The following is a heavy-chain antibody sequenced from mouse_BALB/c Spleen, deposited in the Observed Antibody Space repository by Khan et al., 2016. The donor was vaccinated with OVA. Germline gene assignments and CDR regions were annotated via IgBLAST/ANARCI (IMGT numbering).Heavy chain of an antibody. CDR2: IWNGGNT. Sequence: VQLQESGPGLVQPSQSLSITCTVSGFSLTTYGVHWVRQSPGKGLEWLGLIWNGGNTAYNAAFISRLSITKDNSKSHVFFKINSLQADDTSMYYCARNSYMYDFTYWGQGTLVTVSA. J-gene: IGHJ3*01. CDR3: ARNSYMYDFTY. D-gene: IGHD2-14*01. CDR1: GFSLTTYG. V-gene: IGHV2-2*01.